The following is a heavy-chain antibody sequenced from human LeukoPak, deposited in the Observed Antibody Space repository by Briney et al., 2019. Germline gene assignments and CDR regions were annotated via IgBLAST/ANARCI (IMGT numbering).Heavy chain of an antibody. Sequence: GGSLRLSCAASGFSFSNYSVNWVRQAPGKGLEWVSSISSSSSHVYYVDSVKGRFTISRDNAKNSLYLQMSSLRADDTAVYYCVRDANYYDRSNYYDVLDIWGQGTMVTVSS. J-gene: IGHJ3*02. D-gene: IGHD3-22*01. V-gene: IGHV3-21*06. CDR1: GFSFSNYS. CDR2: ISSSSSHV. CDR3: VRDANYYDRSNYYDVLDI.